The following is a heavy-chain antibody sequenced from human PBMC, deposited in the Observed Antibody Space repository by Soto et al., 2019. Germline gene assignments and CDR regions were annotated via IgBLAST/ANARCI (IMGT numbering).Heavy chain of an antibody. J-gene: IGHJ6*02. D-gene: IGHD5-12*01. CDR2: ISAYNGNT. CDR3: ARERKWLVSYYYYGMDV. V-gene: IGHV1-18*01. CDR1: GYTFTSYG. Sequence: GASVKVSCKASGYTFTSYGISWVRQAPGQGLEWMGWISAYNGNTNYAQKLQGRVTMTTDTSTSTAYMELRSLRSDDTAVYYCARERKWLVSYYYYGMDVWGQGTTVTVSS.